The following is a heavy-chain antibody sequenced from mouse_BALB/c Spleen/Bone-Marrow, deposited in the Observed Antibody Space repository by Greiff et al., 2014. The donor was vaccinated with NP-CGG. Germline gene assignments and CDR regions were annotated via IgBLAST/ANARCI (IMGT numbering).Heavy chain of an antibody. CDR3: ARVFCDCTSAY. CDR2: IYPRDGGP. CDR1: GYTFTGYW. Sequence: QVQLQQSGAELAKPGASVKLSCKASGYTFTGYWMQWVKQRPGQGLEWIGIIYPRDGGPNYNGKFKNKATLTADKSSTTAYMQLRSLTSEDSAVYYCARVFCDCTSAYWGQGTTLTVSS. D-gene: IGHD6-1*01. J-gene: IGHJ2*01. V-gene: IGHV1-87*01.